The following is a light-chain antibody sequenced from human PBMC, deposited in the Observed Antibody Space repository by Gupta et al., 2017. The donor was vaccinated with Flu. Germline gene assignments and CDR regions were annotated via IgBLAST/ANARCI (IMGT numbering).Light chain of an antibody. Sequence: QSVLTPPPSVSGAPGQRVTISCTGSSSNIGAGFDVHWYQQLPGTAPKLLIYGNNNRPSGVPDRFSGSKSGTSASLAITGLQAEDEADYYCQSYDSSLSGHVFGTGTKVTVL. J-gene: IGLJ1*01. CDR2: GNN. CDR1: SSNIGAGFD. V-gene: IGLV1-40*01. CDR3: QSYDSSLSGHV.